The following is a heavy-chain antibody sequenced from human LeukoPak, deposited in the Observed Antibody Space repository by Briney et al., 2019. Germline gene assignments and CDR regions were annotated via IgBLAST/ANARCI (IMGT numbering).Heavy chain of an antibody. CDR3: ARVNHVYCSTAACFRAGWFDP. J-gene: IGHJ5*02. CDR1: GGSFGRGDYF. Sequence: PSQTLSLTCIFSGGSFGRGDYFWTWIRQPPGKGLEWIGYISYSGSAHYNPSLKSRLTISIDRSKTQFSLSLTSVTAADTAVYYCARVNHVYCSTAACFRAGWFDPWGQGTLDTVSS. D-gene: IGHD2-15*01. V-gene: IGHV4-30-4*01. CDR2: ISYSGSA.